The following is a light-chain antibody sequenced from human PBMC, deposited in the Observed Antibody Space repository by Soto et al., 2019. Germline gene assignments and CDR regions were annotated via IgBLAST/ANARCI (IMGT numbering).Light chain of an antibody. CDR1: QSVSSSY. V-gene: IGKV3-20*01. CDR2: GAS. J-gene: IGKJ1*01. CDR3: QQYGSSPWT. Sequence: EIVLTQSPGSQSLSPGERATLSCRGSQSVSSSYLAWYQQKPGQAPRLLIYGASSRATGIPDRFSGSGSGTDFTLTISRLEPEDFAVYYCQQYGSSPWTFGQGTKVDIK.